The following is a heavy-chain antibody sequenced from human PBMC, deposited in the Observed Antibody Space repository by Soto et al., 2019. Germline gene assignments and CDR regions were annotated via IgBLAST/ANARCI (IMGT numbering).Heavy chain of an antibody. CDR3: AKDQGDYGDFAAFDI. Sequence: EVQPLESGGGLVQPGGSLRLSCAASGFTFSSYAMSWVRQAPGKGLEWVSAISGSGGSTYYADSVKGRFTISRDNSKTTRYLQMSSLRGEDTAVYYCAKDQGDYGDFAAFDIRGQGPMVTVSS. D-gene: IGHD4-17*01. CDR1: GFTFSSYA. CDR2: ISGSGGST. V-gene: IGHV3-23*01. J-gene: IGHJ3*02.